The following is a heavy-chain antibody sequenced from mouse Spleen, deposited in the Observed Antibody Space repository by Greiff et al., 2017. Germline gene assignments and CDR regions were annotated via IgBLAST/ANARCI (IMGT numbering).Heavy chain of an antibody. Sequence: EVKVVESGGGLVKPGGSLKLSCAASGFTFSSYGMSWVRQTPDKRLEWVATISSGGSYTYYPDSVKGRFTISRDNAKNTLYLQMSSLKSEDTAMYYCARHGNYFDYWGQGTTLTVSS. D-gene: IGHD2-1*01. CDR1: GFTFSSYG. J-gene: IGHJ2*01. V-gene: IGHV5-6*03. CDR2: ISSGGSYT. CDR3: ARHGNYFDY.